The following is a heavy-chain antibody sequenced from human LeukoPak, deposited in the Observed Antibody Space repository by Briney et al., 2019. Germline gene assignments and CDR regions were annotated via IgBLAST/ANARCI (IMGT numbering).Heavy chain of an antibody. Sequence: PGGSLRLSCAASGFTFSGYGMHWVRQAPGKGLEWVAVISYDGSNKYYADSVKGRFTISRDNSKNTLYLQMNSLRAEDTAVYYCAKERGGSYADYWGQGTLVTVSS. V-gene: IGHV3-30*18. CDR2: ISYDGSNK. CDR3: AKERGGSYADY. J-gene: IGHJ4*02. CDR1: GFTFSGYG. D-gene: IGHD1-26*01.